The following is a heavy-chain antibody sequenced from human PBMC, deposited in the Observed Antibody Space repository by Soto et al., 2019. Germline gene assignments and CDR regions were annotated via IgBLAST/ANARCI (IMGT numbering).Heavy chain of an antibody. CDR2: ISSGSNYT. Sequence: EVRLVESGGGLVQPGGSLRLSCVVSGFTFSSYSMNWVRQAPGKGLEWVSSISSGSNYTYYADSVKGRFTISRDNAKNSVYLQMNSLRAEDTALYYCARDFKESQYYYYCMDVWGKGTTVTVSS. D-gene: IGHD3-10*01. V-gene: IGHV3-21*06. J-gene: IGHJ6*03. CDR1: GFTFSSYS. CDR3: ARDFKESQYYYYCMDV.